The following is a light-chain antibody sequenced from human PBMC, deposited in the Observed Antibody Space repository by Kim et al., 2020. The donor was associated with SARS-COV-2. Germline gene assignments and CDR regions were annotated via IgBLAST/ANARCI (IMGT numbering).Light chain of an antibody. CDR3: QSRDSSGKVV. Sequence: SSELTQDPAVSVALGQTVSITCQGDSLRHYYVSWYQRRPGQAPILVIYGKNNRPSGIPDRLSGSTSGNTASFTITGAQAEDETDYYCQSRDSSGKVVFGGGTQLTVL. J-gene: IGLJ2*01. V-gene: IGLV3-19*01. CDR2: GKN. CDR1: SLRHYY.